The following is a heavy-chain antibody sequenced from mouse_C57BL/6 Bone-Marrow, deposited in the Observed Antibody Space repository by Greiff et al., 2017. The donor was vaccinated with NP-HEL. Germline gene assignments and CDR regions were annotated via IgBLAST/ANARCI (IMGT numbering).Heavy chain of an antibody. D-gene: IGHD2-4*01. V-gene: IGHV14-4*01. CDR3: TTEGLRAY. Sequence: EVQLQQSGAELVRPGASVKLSCTASGFNIKDDYMHWVKQRPEQGLEWIGWIDPENGDTEYASKFQGKATITADTSSNTAYLQLSSLTSEDTAVYYCTTEGLRAYWGQGTLVTVSA. CDR2: IDPENGDT. J-gene: IGHJ3*01. CDR1: GFNIKDDY.